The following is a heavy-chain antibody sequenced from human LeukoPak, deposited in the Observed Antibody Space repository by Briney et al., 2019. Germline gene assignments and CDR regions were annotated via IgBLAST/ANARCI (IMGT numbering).Heavy chain of an antibody. D-gene: IGHD5-18*01. Sequence: GGPLRLSCTASGFTFGDYAMSWVRQAPGKGLEWVGFIRSKAYGGTTEYAASVKGRFTISRDDSKSIAYLQMNSLKTEDTAVYYCTRAVQGYSYGYYYYYYGMDVWGQGTTVTVSS. CDR1: GFTFGDYA. CDR2: IRSKAYGGTT. J-gene: IGHJ6*02. CDR3: TRAVQGYSYGYYYYYYGMDV. V-gene: IGHV3-49*04.